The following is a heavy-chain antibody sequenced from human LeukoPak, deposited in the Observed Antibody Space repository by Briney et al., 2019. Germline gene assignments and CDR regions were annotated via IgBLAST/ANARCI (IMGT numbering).Heavy chain of an antibody. CDR3: ARIYDSSGYSLVC. V-gene: IGHV5-51*01. J-gene: IGHJ4*02. CDR1: GYSFTSYW. CDR2: IYPGDSDT. D-gene: IGHD3-22*01. Sequence: GESLKISCKGSGYSFTSYWIGWVLQMPGKGLEWMGIIYPGDSDTRYSPSFQGQVTIPADKSISTAYLQWSSLKASDTAMYYCARIYDSSGYSLVCWGQGTLVTVSS.